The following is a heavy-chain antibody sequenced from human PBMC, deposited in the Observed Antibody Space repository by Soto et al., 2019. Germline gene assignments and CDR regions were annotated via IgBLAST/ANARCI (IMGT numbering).Heavy chain of an antibody. CDR1: GYTFTSYG. CDR3: ARDLCLRCGPNRLLYYFDY. V-gene: IGHV1-18*01. J-gene: IGHJ4*02. Sequence: QAQLVQSGAEVQKPGASVKVSCKASGYTFTSYGITWVRQAPGQGLEWMGWISAYNGNTNYAQKFQGRVTMTTDTSTSTAYMELRSLRSDDTAGYYCARDLCLRCGPNRLLYYFDYWGQGTLVTVSS. CDR2: ISAYNGNT. D-gene: IGHD4-17*01.